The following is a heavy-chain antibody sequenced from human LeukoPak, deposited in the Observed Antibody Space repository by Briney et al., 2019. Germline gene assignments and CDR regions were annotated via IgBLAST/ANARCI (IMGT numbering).Heavy chain of an antibody. Sequence: SETLSLTCTVSGGSISSGSYYWSWIRQPAGKGLEWIGRIYTSGSTNYNPSLKSRVTISVDTSKNQFSLKLSSVTAADTAVYYCARDHSSSWYSYWFDPWGQGTLVTVSS. J-gene: IGHJ5*02. V-gene: IGHV4-61*02. CDR1: GGSISSGSYY. CDR3: ARDHSSSWYSYWFDP. CDR2: IYTSGST. D-gene: IGHD6-13*01.